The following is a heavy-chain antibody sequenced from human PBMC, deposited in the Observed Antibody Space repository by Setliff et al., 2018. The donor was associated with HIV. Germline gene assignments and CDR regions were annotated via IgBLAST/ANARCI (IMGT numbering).Heavy chain of an antibody. CDR2: ISHSGST. CDR3: ARGTKFVWGRWFDP. CDR1: GFTFGTYA. J-gene: IGHJ5*02. Sequence: SETLRLSCAASGFTFGTYAMTWIRQPPGEGLEWIGEISHSGSTNYNPSLESRVTISVDTSNKQFSLQLSSVTAADTAMYYCARGTKFVWGRWFDPWGQGTPVTVSS. D-gene: IGHD3-16*01. V-gene: IGHV4-34*01.